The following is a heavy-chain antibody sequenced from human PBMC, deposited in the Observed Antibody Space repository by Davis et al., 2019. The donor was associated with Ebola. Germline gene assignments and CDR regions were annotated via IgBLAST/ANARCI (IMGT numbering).Heavy chain of an antibody. Sequence: GESLKISCAASGFTVSSNYMSWVRQAPGKGLVWVSRINSDGTSTSYADSVKGRFTISRDNSKNTLYLQMNSLRAEDTAVYYCAKGGYYGSGYDWYYFDYWGQGTLVTVSS. D-gene: IGHD3-10*01. CDR1: GFTVSSNY. J-gene: IGHJ4*02. CDR3: AKGGYYGSGYDWYYFDY. V-gene: IGHV3-74*01. CDR2: INSDGTST.